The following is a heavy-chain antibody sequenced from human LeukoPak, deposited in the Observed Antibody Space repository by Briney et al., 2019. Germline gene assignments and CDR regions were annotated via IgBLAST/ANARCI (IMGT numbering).Heavy chain of an antibody. CDR1: GFTFSSYW. V-gene: IGHV3-7*01. CDR3: ARSLYDSSGSLPNY. D-gene: IGHD3-22*01. Sequence: GGSLRLSCAASGFTFSSYWMSWVRQAPGKGLEWVANIKQDGSEKYYVDSVKGRFTISRDNAKNTLYLQMNSLRAEDTAVYYCARSLYDSSGSLPNYWGRGTLVTVSS. J-gene: IGHJ4*02. CDR2: IKQDGSEK.